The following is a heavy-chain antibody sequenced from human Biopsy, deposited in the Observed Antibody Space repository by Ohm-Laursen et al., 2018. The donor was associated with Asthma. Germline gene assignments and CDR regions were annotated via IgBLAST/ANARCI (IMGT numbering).Heavy chain of an antibody. J-gene: IGHJ6*02. Sequence: SLRLSCAAPGFNFNIQWMSWVRQAPGKGLEWVDNLGPDASETYSVDSMKGRLTVSRDNAKTSIFLQLNTLRVEDTAVYYCASLHYFGMNVWGQGTTVTGSS. CDR1: GFNFNIQW. CDR3: ASLHYFGMNV. CDR2: LGPDASET. V-gene: IGHV3-7*02.